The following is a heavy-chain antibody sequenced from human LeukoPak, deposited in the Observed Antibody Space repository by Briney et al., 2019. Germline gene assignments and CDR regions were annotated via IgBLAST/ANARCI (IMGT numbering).Heavy chain of an antibody. J-gene: IGHJ4*02. CDR1: GFTFPSYS. CDR3: ARWRWQQSEFDY. CDR2: IKQDGNEE. D-gene: IGHD5-24*01. Sequence: GGSLRFSCAASGFTFPSYSMGWVRQAPGKGLECVANIKQDGNEEYCVDSVRGRFTISRDNAKNSLYLQMNSLRAEDTAIYYCARWRWQQSEFDYWGQGTRVTVSS. V-gene: IGHV3-7*01.